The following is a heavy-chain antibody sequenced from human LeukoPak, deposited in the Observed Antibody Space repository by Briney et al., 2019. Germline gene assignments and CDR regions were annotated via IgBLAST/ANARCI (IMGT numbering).Heavy chain of an antibody. Sequence: GASVTVSCKASGYTFTSYAMHWVRQAPGQRLEWVGWINAGNGNTKYSQKFQGRVTITRDTSASTAYMELSSLRSEDTAVYYCASRSSSWAFDYWGQGTLVTVSS. J-gene: IGHJ4*02. D-gene: IGHD6-13*01. V-gene: IGHV1-3*01. CDR1: GYTFTSYA. CDR3: ASRSSSWAFDY. CDR2: INAGNGNT.